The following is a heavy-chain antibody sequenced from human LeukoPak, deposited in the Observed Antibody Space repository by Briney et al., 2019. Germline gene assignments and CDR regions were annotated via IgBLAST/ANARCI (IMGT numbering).Heavy chain of an antibody. J-gene: IGHJ3*02. CDR1: GGSISSYY. D-gene: IGHD2-2*01. CDR2: IYYSGST. V-gene: IGHV4-59*12. CDR3: ARDGHDYIVVVLAYYTNAFDI. Sequence: PSETLSLTCTVSGGSISSYYWSWIRQPPGKELEWIGSIYYSGSTYYNPSLKSRVTISVDTSKNQFSLKLSSVTAADTAVYYCARDGHDYIVVVLAYYTNAFDIWGQGTMVTVSS.